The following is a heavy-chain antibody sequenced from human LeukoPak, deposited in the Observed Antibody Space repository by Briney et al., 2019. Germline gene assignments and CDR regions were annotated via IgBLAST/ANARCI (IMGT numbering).Heavy chain of an antibody. J-gene: IGHJ4*02. V-gene: IGHV3-7*02. CDR3: ASAVLFGEFQPHDY. CDR1: GFTFSSFW. CDR2: IRQDGSAK. D-gene: IGHD3-10*01. Sequence: GGSLRLSCAASGFTFSSFWMTWVRQAPGKGLEWVANIRQDGSAKYYVDSVKGRFTISRDNAKNSLCLQLNSLRAEDTAVYYCASAVLFGEFQPHDYWGQGTLVTVSS.